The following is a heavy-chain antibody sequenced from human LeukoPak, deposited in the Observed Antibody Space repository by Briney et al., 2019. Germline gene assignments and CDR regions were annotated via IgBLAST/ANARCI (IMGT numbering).Heavy chain of an antibody. D-gene: IGHD6-13*01. CDR3: ARLGSSWSSDY. Sequence: GGSLRLSCAASGFTFTSYGTHWVRQAPGKGLEWVALIWYDGRKEYYADSVKGRFTFSRDDSRNTLYLQMNGLRAEDTAVYYCARLGSSWSSDYWGQGTLVTVSS. CDR2: IWYDGRKE. CDR1: GFTFTSYG. J-gene: IGHJ4*02. V-gene: IGHV3-33*01.